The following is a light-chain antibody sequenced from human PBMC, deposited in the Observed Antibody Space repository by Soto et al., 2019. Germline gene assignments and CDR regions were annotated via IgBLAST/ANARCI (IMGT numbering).Light chain of an antibody. V-gene: IGKV1-9*01. CDR1: QGISSY. CDR2: AAS. CDR3: QQLKSYPWT. Sequence: DIQLTQSPSFLSASVGDRVTITCRASQGISSYLAWYQQKPGKAPKLLIYAASTLQSGVPSRFSGSGSGTEFTLPISSLQPEDFSTYYCQQLKSYPWTFGQGTKVEIK. J-gene: IGKJ1*01.